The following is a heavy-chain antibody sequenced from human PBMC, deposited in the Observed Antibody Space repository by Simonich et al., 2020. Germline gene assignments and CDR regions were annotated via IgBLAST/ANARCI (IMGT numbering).Heavy chain of an antibody. Sequence: QVQLQQWGAGLLKPSETLSLTCAVYGGSFSGYYWSWIRQPPGEGLEWIGEINHRENTNYNPSRRGRVTISGDTAKNQVSLKRSSVTAADTAVYYFARCGLVNYDILTGYHNWFDPWGQGTLVTVSS. CDR1: GGSFSGYY. CDR2: INHRENT. V-gene: IGHV4-34*01. J-gene: IGHJ5*02. D-gene: IGHD3-9*01. CDR3: ARCGLVNYDILTGYHNWFDP.